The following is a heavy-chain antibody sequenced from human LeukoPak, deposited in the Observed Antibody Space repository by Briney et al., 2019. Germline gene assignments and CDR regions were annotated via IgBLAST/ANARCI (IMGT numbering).Heavy chain of an antibody. CDR1: GFTFSAYA. V-gene: IGHV3-23*01. Sequence: GGSLRLSCAASGFTFSAYAMSWVRQAPGKGLEWVSAISEDGGARLYADSVKGRFTISRDNSENTVSLQVNSLRAGDTAVYFCAKESLPHKGYYFDSWGRGTLITVSS. CDR2: ISEDGGAR. J-gene: IGHJ4*02. CDR3: AKESLPHKGYYFDS.